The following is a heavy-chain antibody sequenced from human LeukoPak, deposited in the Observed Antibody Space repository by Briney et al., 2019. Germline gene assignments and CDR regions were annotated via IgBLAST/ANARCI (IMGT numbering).Heavy chain of an antibody. J-gene: IGHJ4*02. Sequence: GGSLRLSCAASGFTSSSYGMSWVRQAPGKGLEWVSAISGSGGSTYYADSVKGRFTISRDNSKNTLYLQMNSLRAEDTAVYYCAKSLARGVDTAMVYHYWGQGTLVTVSS. D-gene: IGHD5-18*01. V-gene: IGHV3-23*01. CDR1: GFTSSSYG. CDR3: AKSLARGVDTAMVYHY. CDR2: ISGSGGST.